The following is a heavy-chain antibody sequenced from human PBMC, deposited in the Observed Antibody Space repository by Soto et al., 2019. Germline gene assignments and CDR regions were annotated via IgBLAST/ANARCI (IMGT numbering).Heavy chain of an antibody. V-gene: IGHV3-7*01. D-gene: IGHD2-15*01. J-gene: IGHJ6*03. CDR3: ARVDCSGGSCYSYPKTYYYMDV. Sequence: GGSLRLSCAASGFTFSGYSMFWVRQAPGKGLEWGANIKQDGSEKYYVDSVKGRFTISRDNAKNSLYLQMNSLRAEDTAVYYCARVDCSGGSCYSYPKTYYYMDVWGKGTTVTVSS. CDR2: IKQDGSEK. CDR1: GFTFSGYS.